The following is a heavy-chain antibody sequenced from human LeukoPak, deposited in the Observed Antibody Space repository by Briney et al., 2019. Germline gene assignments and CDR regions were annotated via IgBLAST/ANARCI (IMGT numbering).Heavy chain of an antibody. D-gene: IGHD7-27*01. CDR3: ARVWGPRGDFGY. CDR2: IYSGGST. J-gene: IGHJ4*02. Sequence: GSLRLSCAASGFTVSSNYMSWVRQAPGKGLEWVSVIYSGGSTYYADSVKGRFTISRDNSKNTLSLQMNSLRAEDTGVYYCARVWGPRGDFGYWGQGTLVTVSS. V-gene: IGHV3-53*01. CDR1: GFTVSSNY.